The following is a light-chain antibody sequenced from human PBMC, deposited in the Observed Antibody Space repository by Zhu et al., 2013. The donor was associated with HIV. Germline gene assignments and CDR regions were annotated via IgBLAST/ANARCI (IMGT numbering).Light chain of an antibody. V-gene: IGKV1-33*01. Sequence: DIQMTQSPSFQSASVGDRVTITCQASQGIDTFLNWYQQKPGKAPKLLIYDASILHSGVPSRFSGSGSGTEFTFIINSLQPEDIGTYYCQQYYSYPLFTFGPGTKVDIK. CDR3: QQYYSYPLFT. J-gene: IGKJ3*01. CDR1: QGIDTF. CDR2: DAS.